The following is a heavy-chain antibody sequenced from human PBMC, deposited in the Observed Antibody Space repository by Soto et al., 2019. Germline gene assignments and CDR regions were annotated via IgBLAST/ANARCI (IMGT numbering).Heavy chain of an antibody. CDR2: IDPIDSYT. D-gene: IGHD3-16*01. V-gene: IGHV5-10-1*01. CDR3: ARPNSNFGYGSSLSGMDV. J-gene: IGHJ6*02. Sequence: GESLKISCKGSGYSFTNYWISWVRQMPGKGLEWMGRIDPIDSYTNYSPSFRGHVAISTDKSISTAYLQWGSLKASDTAIYYCARPNSNFGYGSSLSGMDVWGQGTSVTVSS. CDR1: GYSFTNYW.